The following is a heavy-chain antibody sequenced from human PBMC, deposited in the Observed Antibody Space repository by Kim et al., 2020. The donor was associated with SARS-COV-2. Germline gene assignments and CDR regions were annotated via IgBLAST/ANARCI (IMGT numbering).Heavy chain of an antibody. CDR2: ISGSGDST. J-gene: IGHJ3*02. Sequence: GGSLRLSCAASGFTFSTYAMSWVRQAPGKGLEWVSAISGSGDSTYYVDSVKGRFTLSRDNSKNTLYVQMKSLRAEDTAIYYCAKKGDLDAFDIWGQGTMVTVSS. CDR3: AKKGDLDAFDI. CDR1: GFTFSTYA. V-gene: IGHV3-23*01. D-gene: IGHD2-21*02.